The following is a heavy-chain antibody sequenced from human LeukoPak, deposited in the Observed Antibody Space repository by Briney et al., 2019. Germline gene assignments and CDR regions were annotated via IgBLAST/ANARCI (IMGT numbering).Heavy chain of an antibody. V-gene: IGHV3-11*06. CDR1: GFTVSSSY. CDR2: ISSSSSYT. D-gene: IGHD1-26*01. Sequence: PGGSLRLSCAASGFTVSSSYMSWIRQAPGKGLEWVSYISSSSSYTNYADSVKGRFTISRDNAKNSLYLQMNSLRAEDTAVYYCARVRSGSQYFDYWGRGTLVTVSS. J-gene: IGHJ4*02. CDR3: ARVRSGSQYFDY.